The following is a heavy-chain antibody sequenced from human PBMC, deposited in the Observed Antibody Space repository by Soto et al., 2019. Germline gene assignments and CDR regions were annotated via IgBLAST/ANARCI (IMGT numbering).Heavy chain of an antibody. J-gene: IGHJ4*02. Sequence: QVQLVQSGAEVREPGASVKVSCKASGYTFTSYYMHWVRQAPGQGLEWMGKIIPTGCSPSHAQKFQGRATMTGDTSTSTVYMELSSLRSEDTAVYYCARGSYSRFDDWGQGTLVTVSP. CDR1: GYTFTSYY. V-gene: IGHV1-46*01. CDR3: ARGSYSRFDD. CDR2: IIPTGCSP. D-gene: IGHD1-26*01.